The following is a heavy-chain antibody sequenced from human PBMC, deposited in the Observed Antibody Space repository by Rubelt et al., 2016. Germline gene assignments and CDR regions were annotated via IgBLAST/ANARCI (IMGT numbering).Heavy chain of an antibody. J-gene: IGHJ6*02. CDR3: ARGERWLQFYYYGMDV. V-gene: IGHV4-39*07. CDR2: IYYSESS. D-gene: IGHD5-24*01. CDR1: GGSISSSSYY. Sequence: QLQLQESGPGLVKPSETLSLTCTVSGGSISSSSYYWGWIRQPPGKGLEWIGSIYYSESSYRNPPLKSRVTISVDTSKNQFSRKQSCVTGADTAVYYCARGERWLQFYYYGMDVWGQGTTVTVSS.